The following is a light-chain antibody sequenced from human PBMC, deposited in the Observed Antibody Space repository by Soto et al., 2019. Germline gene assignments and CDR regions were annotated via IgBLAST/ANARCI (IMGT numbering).Light chain of an antibody. Sequence: DIQMTQSPSTLSASVGDRVTITCRASQSISSWLAWYQQKPGKAPKLLIYPASSLQSGVPSRFSGSGSGTEFTLTIRSLQPDDFATYYSQSGVTFGGGTKVEIK. V-gene: IGKV1-5*03. CDR1: QSISSW. CDR2: PAS. J-gene: IGKJ4*02. CDR3: QSGVT.